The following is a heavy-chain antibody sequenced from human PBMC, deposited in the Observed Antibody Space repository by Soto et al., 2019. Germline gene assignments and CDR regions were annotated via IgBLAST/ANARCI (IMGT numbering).Heavy chain of an antibody. Sequence: ASVKVSCKASGFTFTRYYMHWVRQAPGQGLEWMGIINPSGGSTSYAQKFQGRVTMTRDTSTSTVYVELSSLRSEDTAVYYCARGPTTVTTLYHYGMDVWGQGTTVTVSS. CDR2: INPSGGST. J-gene: IGHJ6*02. V-gene: IGHV1-46*01. CDR3: ARGPTTVTTLYHYGMDV. D-gene: IGHD4-17*01. CDR1: GFTFTRYY.